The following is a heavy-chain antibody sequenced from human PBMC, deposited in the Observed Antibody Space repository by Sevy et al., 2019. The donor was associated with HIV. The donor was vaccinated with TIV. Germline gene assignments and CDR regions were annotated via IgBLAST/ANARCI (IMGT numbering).Heavy chain of an antibody. V-gene: IGHV3-23*01. CDR2: ISGSGGST. CDR1: GFSFSSYA. J-gene: IGHJ4*02. CDR3: AKDIDSSGYYYFDY. Sequence: GGSQRLSCAASGFSFSSYAMSCVRQAPGKGLEWVSGISGSGGSTYYADSVKGRFTISRDNSKNTLYLQMNSLRAEDTALYYCAKDIDSSGYYYFDYWGQGTLVTVSS. D-gene: IGHD6-19*01.